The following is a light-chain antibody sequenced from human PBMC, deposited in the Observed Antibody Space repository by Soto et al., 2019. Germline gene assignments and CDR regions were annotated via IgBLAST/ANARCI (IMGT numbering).Light chain of an antibody. Sequence: QSVLTQPPSASGTPGQRVTISCSGSSSNIGSYAVNWYQHLPGTAPKLLIQNNNKRPSGVPDRFSGSKSGTSASLAISWLHSEDDADYFCAAWDDSLNGLVFGGGTKVT. CDR1: SSNIGSYA. V-gene: IGLV1-44*01. CDR2: NNN. CDR3: AAWDDSLNGLV. J-gene: IGLJ2*01.